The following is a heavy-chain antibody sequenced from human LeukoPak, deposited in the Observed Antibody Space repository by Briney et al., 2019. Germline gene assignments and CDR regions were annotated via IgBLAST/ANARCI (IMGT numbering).Heavy chain of an antibody. CDR2: ISAYNGNT. J-gene: IGHJ6*02. V-gene: IGHV1-18*01. D-gene: IGHD6-6*01. Sequence: GASVKVSCKASGYTFTSYGISWVRQAPGQGLEWMGWISAYNGNTNYAQKLQGRVTMTTDTSTSTAYMELRSLRSDDTAVYYCARDTPLEYSSSSLLVSGMDVWGQGTTVTVSS. CDR3: ARDTPLEYSSSSLLVSGMDV. CDR1: GYTFTSYG.